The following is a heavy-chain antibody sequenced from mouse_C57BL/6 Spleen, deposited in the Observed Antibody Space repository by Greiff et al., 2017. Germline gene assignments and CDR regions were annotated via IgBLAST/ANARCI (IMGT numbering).Heavy chain of an antibody. CDR2: INPNNGGT. J-gene: IGHJ2*01. CDR1: GYTFTDYY. V-gene: IGHV1-26*01. D-gene: IGHD1-1*01. CDR3: ARSGYYGSSLDY. Sequence: VQLQQSGPELVKPGASVKISCKASGYTFTDYYMNWVKQSHGKSLEWIGDINPNNGGTSYNQKFKGKATLTVDKSSSSAYMELRSLTSEDSAVYDCARSGYYGSSLDYWGQGTTLTVSS.